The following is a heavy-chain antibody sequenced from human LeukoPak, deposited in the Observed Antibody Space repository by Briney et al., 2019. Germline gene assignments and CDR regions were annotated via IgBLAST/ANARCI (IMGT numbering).Heavy chain of an antibody. CDR1: GYTFTDYS. V-gene: IGHV1-8*02. CDR3: ARLGGDYYNSSAYIKV. J-gene: IGHJ4*02. Sequence: ASVKVSCKGSGYTFTDYSIHWVRQAPGQGLEWMGWMNPNSGNTGYAQKFQGRVTMTRNIFISTAYMELSSLRSEDTAVYYCARLGGDYYNSSAYIKVWGQGTLVTVSS. CDR2: MNPNSGNT. D-gene: IGHD3-22*01.